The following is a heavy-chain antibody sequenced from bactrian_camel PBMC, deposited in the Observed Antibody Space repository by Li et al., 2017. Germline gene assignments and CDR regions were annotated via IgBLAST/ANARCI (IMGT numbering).Heavy chain of an antibody. Sequence: HVQLVESGGGSVQAGGSLRLSCTASSYAYSCMAWFRQAPGNEREGVARLFSGRSGRYYADSVKGRFTISKDNSKNTLFLQMNSLKPEDTAMYYCAADPRWWLLAQPAGASLAKYWGQGTQVTVS. D-gene: IGHD2*01. CDR2: LFSGRSGR. V-gene: IGHV3S6*01. CDR1: SYAYSC. CDR3: AADPRWWLLAQPAGASLAKY. J-gene: IGHJ4*01.